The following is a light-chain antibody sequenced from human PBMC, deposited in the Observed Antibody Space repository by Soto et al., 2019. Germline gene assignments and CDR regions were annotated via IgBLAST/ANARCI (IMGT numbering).Light chain of an antibody. V-gene: IGKV3-20*01. CDR1: QTVTSGY. Sequence: EIVLTQSPSTLPLSPGERAALSCRASQTVTSGYLAWYQQKPGQAPRLLIYGVSTGATGIPDRFSGSGSGTDFTLAISSLQPEDSATFYCLQDINYPWTFGQGTKVDIK. CDR3: LQDINYPWT. CDR2: GVS. J-gene: IGKJ1*01.